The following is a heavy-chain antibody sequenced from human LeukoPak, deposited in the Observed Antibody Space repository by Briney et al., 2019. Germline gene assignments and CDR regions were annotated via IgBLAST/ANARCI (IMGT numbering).Heavy chain of an antibody. V-gene: IGHV4-31*03. CDR1: GGSISSGGYY. CDR2: IYHSGST. CDR3: ARDQWELPLFDY. D-gene: IGHD1-26*01. Sequence: PSETLSLTCTVSGGSISSGGYYWSWIRQHPGKGLEWIGYIYHSGSTYYNPSLKSRVTISVDRSKNQFSLKLSSVTAADTAVYYCARDQWELPLFDYWGQGTLVTVSS. J-gene: IGHJ4*02.